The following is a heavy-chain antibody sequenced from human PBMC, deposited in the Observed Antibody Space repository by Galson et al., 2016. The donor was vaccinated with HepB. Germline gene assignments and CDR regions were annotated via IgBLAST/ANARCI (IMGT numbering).Heavy chain of an antibody. Sequence: SLRLSCAASGFTFTSNAMSWVRQAPGKGLEWLSSVCGSGGSTCYADSVRGRFIISRYSSENTLYLQMNTLRGDDTALYYCAKAGYNTHEGNHWFDSWGQGTPVTVSS. J-gene: IGHJ5*01. D-gene: IGHD5-12*01. CDR1: GFTFTSNA. CDR3: AKAGYNTHEGNHWFDS. V-gene: IGHV3-23*01. CDR2: VCGSGGST.